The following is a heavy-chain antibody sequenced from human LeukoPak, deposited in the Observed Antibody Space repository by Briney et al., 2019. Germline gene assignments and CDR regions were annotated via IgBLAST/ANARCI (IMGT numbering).Heavy chain of an antibody. CDR2: IYYSGST. V-gene: IGHV4-61*01. J-gene: IGHJ3*02. CDR3: ARDRSSSGYCSSTSCYDDAFDI. Sequence: PSETLSLTCTVSGGSVSSGSYYWSWFRQPPGKGLEWIGYIYYSGSTNYNPSLKSRVTISVDTSKNQFSLKLSSVTAADTAVYYCARDRSSSGYCSSTSCYDDAFDIWGQGTMVTVSS. CDR1: GGSVSSGSYY. D-gene: IGHD2-2*03.